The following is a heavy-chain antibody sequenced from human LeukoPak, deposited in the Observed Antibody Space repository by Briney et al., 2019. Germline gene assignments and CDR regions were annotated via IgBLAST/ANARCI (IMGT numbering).Heavy chain of an antibody. CDR1: GGTFSSYA. CDR3: ARDHSSGRYYYYYYYMDV. CDR2: IIPIFGTA. V-gene: IGHV1-69*05. Sequence: SVNVSCKASGGTFSSYAISWVRQAPGQGLEWMGRIIPIFGTANYAQKFQCRVTITTDESTSTAYMELSSLRSEDTAVYYCARDHSSGRYYYYYYYMDVWGKGTTVTVSS. D-gene: IGHD6-19*01. J-gene: IGHJ6*03.